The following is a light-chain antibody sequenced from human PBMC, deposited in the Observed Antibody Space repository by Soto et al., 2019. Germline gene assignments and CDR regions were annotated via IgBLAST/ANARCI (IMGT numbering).Light chain of an antibody. J-gene: IGKJ2*01. CDR2: GTS. V-gene: IGKV3-20*01. CDR1: QTVSSSY. Sequence: EIVLTHSPGTLSLSPGEGATLFCRASQTVSSSYLAWYQQKRGQAPRLLIYGTSNRATGIPDRFSGSGSGTDFTLTISRLEPEDFAVYHCQLYGSSPLYSFAQGTELEIK. CDR3: QLYGSSPLYS.